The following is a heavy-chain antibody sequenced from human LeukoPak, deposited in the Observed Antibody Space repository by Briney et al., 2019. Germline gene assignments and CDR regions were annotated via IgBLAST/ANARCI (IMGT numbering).Heavy chain of an antibody. Sequence: GGSLRLSCAASGFTFSSYAMSWVRQAPGKGLEWVSAISGSGGSTYYADSVKGRFTISRDNSKNTLYLQTNSLRAEDMAVYYCARQGPSGYYNYWGQGTLVTVSS. D-gene: IGHD3-22*01. CDR1: GFTFSSYA. CDR2: ISGSGGST. J-gene: IGHJ4*02. V-gene: IGHV3-23*01. CDR3: ARQGPSGYYNY.